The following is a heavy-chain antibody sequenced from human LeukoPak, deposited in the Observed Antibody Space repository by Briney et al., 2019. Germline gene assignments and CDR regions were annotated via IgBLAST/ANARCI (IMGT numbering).Heavy chain of an antibody. J-gene: IGHJ4*02. CDR3: TGNYYGSGSYADFDY. Sequence: PGGSLRLSCAASGVTFSGSALHWVRRASGKGLEWVGRIRSTANGYATAYAASVKGRFTISRDDSKNTAYLQMDSLKTEDTAVYYCTGNYYGSGSYADFDYWGQGTLVTVSS. CDR2: IRSTANGYAT. CDR1: GVTFSGSA. D-gene: IGHD3-10*01. V-gene: IGHV3-73*01.